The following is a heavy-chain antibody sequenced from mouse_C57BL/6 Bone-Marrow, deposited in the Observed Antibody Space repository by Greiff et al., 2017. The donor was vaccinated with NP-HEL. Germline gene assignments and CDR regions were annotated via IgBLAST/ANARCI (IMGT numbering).Heavy chain of an antibody. D-gene: IGHD1-1*01. J-gene: IGHJ3*01. Sequence: VQLQQSGPGLVQPSQSLSITCTVSGFSLTSYGVHWVRQSPGKGLEWLGVIWSGGSTDYNAAFISSLSISKDNSTSQVFFKMNSLQADDTAIYYCSRLLQRSWFAYWGQGTLVTVSA. CDR2: IWSGGST. CDR1: GFSLTSYG. V-gene: IGHV2-2*01. CDR3: SRLLQRSWFAY.